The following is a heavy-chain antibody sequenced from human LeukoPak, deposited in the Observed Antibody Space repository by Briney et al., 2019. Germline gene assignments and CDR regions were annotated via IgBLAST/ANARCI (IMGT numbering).Heavy chain of an antibody. Sequence: GGSLRLSCEASGFTFGSHAMYWVRQAPGKGLEWVAGIFGSGGSPHYADPVKGRFTISRDNSRNTVYLQINSLRAEDTAVYYRGKTTVGYSSGQKPAWPVDYWGQGTLVTVSS. J-gene: IGHJ4*02. V-gene: IGHV3-23*01. D-gene: IGHD5-18*01. CDR2: IFGSGGSP. CDR3: GKTTVGYSSGQKPAWPVDY. CDR1: GFTFGSHA.